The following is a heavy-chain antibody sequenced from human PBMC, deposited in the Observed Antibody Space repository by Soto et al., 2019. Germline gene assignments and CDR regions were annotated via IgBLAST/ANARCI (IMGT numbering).Heavy chain of an antibody. V-gene: IGHV1-69*01. Sequence: QVQLVQSGAEVKKPGSLVKVSCKASGGTFSSYAISWVRQAPRQGLEWMGGFIPMFNRPHSARKFQGRVTITADESTSTAYMDLSSLRSEDTAVYYCARGQFHHVSNYYYALDVWGQGTTVTVSS. J-gene: IGHJ6*02. CDR3: ARGQFHHVSNYYYALDV. CDR1: GGTFSSYA. CDR2: FIPMFNRP.